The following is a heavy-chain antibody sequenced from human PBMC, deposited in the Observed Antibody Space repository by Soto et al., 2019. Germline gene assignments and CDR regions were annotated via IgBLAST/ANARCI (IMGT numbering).Heavy chain of an antibody. CDR3: ARAVGDPLYYLDS. Sequence: QVQLQESGPGLVRPSETLSLTCTVSSDSISSYYWIWIRQSPGNGLAWIGYTDYSGNTNYNPSLKGRVTISGDTSKNQFSLRLSSVTAADTAVYYCARAVGDPLYYLDSWGQGTLVTVSS. CDR2: TDYSGNT. CDR1: SDSISSYY. V-gene: IGHV4-59*08. D-gene: IGHD6-19*01. J-gene: IGHJ4*02.